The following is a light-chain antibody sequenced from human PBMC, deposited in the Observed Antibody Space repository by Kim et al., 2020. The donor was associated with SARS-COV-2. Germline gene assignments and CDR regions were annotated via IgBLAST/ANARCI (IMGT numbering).Light chain of an antibody. J-gene: IGKJ2*01. CDR1: QSINNY. CDR3: QQSYSDSQYT. CDR2: AAS. Sequence: AFVGDRVTITCRASQSINNYLNWYQQKPGRAPKLLIYAASSLQSGVPSRFSGSGSGTDYTLTISSLQVEDFATYYCQQSYSDSQYTFGQGTKLEI. V-gene: IGKV1-39*01.